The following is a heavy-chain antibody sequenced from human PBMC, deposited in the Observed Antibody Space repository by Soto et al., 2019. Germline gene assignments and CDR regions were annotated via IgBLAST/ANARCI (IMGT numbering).Heavy chain of an antibody. CDR3: AHRVLRTVFGLVTTTAIYFDF. V-gene: IGHV2-5*02. D-gene: IGHD3-3*01. J-gene: IGHJ4*02. CDR2: IYWDDDK. Sequence: QITLNESGPTQVKPRQTLTLTCTFSGFSLTTSGVGVGWIRQSPGKAPEWLAHIYWDDDKRYSPSLKSRLTITKDTSKNQVVLTMADLDPADTATYYCAHRVLRTVFGLVTTTAIYFDFWGQGTPVADSS. CDR1: GFSLTTSGVG.